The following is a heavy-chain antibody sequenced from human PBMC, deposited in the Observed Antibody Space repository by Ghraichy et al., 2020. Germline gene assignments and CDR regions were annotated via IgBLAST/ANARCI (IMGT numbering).Heavy chain of an antibody. CDR3: ARLRAMTPTHSFYHSLDV. J-gene: IGHJ6*02. V-gene: IGHV4-59*01. Sequence: SQTLSLTCVVSGGSLRGFYWGWIRQPPGEGLEWIGYIHYSGVTKYNPSLQSRVTLSVDMSKNVFSLGLRSLTAADTGIYYCARLRAMTPTHSFYHSLDVWGPGATVTVSS. CDR1: GGSLRGFY. CDR2: IHYSGVT. D-gene: IGHD5-18*01.